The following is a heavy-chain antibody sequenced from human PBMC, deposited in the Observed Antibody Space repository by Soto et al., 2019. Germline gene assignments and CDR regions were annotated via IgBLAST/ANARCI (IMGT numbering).Heavy chain of an antibody. V-gene: IGHV3-23*01. CDR1: GFNFRSYA. D-gene: IGHD3-9*01. J-gene: IGHJ4*02. CDR2: ISSSGGST. CDR3: AKTTLTGYFDY. Sequence: GGSLRLSCTSSGFNFRSYAMSWVRQAPGKGLEWVSAISSSGGSTYYADSVKGRFTISRDNSKNTLYLQMNSLRAEDTAVYYCAKTTLTGYFDYWGQGTLVTVSS.